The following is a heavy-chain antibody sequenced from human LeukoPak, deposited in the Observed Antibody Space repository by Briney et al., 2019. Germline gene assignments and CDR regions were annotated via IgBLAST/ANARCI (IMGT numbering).Heavy chain of an antibody. J-gene: IGHJ4*02. CDR3: ARGLSGYASSLGY. CDR1: GLTFSDYY. V-gene: IGHV3-11*04. Sequence: GGSLRLSCSASGLTFSDYYMSWIRQAPGKGLEWVSYISSSGSSIYYADSVKGRFTISRDNTKTSLYLQMNSLRAEDTAVYYCARGLSGYASSLGYWGQGTLVTVSA. D-gene: IGHD6-6*01. CDR2: ISSSGSSI.